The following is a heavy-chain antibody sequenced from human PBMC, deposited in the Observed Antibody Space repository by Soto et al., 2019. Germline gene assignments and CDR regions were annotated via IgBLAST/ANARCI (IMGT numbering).Heavy chain of an antibody. V-gene: IGHV1-18*04. CDR3: ARTSGWYKFEGYDY. Sequence: GASVKVSCKASGYTFTSYGISWVRQAPGQGLEWMGWISAYNGNTNYAQKLQGRVTITADESTSTAYMELSSLRSEDTAVYYCARTSGWYKFEGYDYWGQGTLVTVSS. CDR1: GYTFTSYG. CDR2: ISAYNGNT. J-gene: IGHJ4*02. D-gene: IGHD6-19*01.